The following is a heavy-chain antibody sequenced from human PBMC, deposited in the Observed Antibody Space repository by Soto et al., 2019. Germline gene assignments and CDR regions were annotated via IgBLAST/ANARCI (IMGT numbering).Heavy chain of an antibody. J-gene: IGHJ4*02. CDR1: GYTFTSYA. CDR2: INAGNGNT. CDR3: ARGQFGCSGGSCYMSY. V-gene: IGHV1-3*01. Sequence: ASVKVSCKASGYTFTSYAMHWVRQAPGQRLEWMGWINAGNGNTKYSQKFQGRVTITRDTSASTAYMELSSLRSEDTAVYYCARGQFGCSGGSCYMSYWGQGTLVTVSS. D-gene: IGHD2-15*01.